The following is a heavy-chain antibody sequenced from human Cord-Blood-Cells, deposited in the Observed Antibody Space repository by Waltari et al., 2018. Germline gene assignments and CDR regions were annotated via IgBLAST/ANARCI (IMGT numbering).Heavy chain of an antibody. V-gene: IGHV1-8*01. CDR3: ARGLWGDYVHFEL. CDR1: GYTITSYD. D-gene: IGHD4-17*01. Sequence: QMQLVQSGADVKKPGASVKGACKASGYTITSYDINWVRQATGQGLEWTGWMNHNSGNTSCAQKFQGSVSMTKNNAISTTYMEVSSLRSEETAVYYCARGLWGDYVHFELWGRGTLVTVSS. J-gene: IGHJ2*01. CDR2: MNHNSGNT.